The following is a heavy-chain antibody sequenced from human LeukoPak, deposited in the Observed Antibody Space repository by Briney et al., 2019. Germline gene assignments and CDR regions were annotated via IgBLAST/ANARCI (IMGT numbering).Heavy chain of an antibody. D-gene: IGHD2-2*01. V-gene: IGHV5-51*01. Sequence: NISCKGSGYSFTSYWIGWGRQMPGKGLEWMGIIYPGDSDTRYSPSFQGQVTISADRSVSTAYLQLSSLKASDTAVYYCARLRGYCSSTSCYSDAFDIWGQGTMVTVSS. CDR2: IYPGDSDT. CDR1: GYSFTSYW. CDR3: ARLRGYCSSTSCYSDAFDI. J-gene: IGHJ3*02.